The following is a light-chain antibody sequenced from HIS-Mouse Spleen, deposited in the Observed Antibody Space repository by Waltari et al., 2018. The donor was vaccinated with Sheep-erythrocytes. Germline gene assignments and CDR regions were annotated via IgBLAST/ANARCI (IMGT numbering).Light chain of an antibody. CDR3: CSYAGSYTWV. J-gene: IGLJ3*02. CDR1: SSDVGGYNY. CDR2: VVS. V-gene: IGLV2-11*01. Sequence: QSALTQPRSVSGSPGQSVTISCTGTSSDVGGYNYVSWYQQHPGKAPKLMVYVVSKRPYRVPDRFSGSKSGNTASLTISGLQAEDEADYYCCSYAGSYTWVFGGGTKLTVL.